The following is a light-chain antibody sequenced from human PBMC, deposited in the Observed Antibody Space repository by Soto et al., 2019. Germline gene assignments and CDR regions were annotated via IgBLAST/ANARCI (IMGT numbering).Light chain of an antibody. J-gene: IGKJ1*01. CDR1: QTISNS. CDR3: QQYNEYSYT. Sequence: DIQVTQSPSTLSASVGDRVTITCRISQTISNSLAWFQQKPGKAPKLLIYKASTFEGGVPSRFNGSGSGTEFTLSISSLQPDDFATYYCQQYNEYSYTFGQGTKVEI. CDR2: KAS. V-gene: IGKV1-5*03.